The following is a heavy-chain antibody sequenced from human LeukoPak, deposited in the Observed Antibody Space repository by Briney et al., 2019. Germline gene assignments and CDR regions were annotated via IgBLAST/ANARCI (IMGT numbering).Heavy chain of an antibody. CDR1: GGSISSYY. V-gene: IGHV4-59*01. CDR3: ARDDGITGTTFDY. D-gene: IGHD1-20*01. CDR2: IYYSGST. J-gene: IGHJ4*02. Sequence: SETLSLTCTVSGGSISSYYWSWVRQPPGKGLEWIGYIYYSGSTNYNPSLTSRGTISVEKTKNQFSLKLSSVTAADTAVYYCARDDGITGTTFDYWGQGTLVTVSS.